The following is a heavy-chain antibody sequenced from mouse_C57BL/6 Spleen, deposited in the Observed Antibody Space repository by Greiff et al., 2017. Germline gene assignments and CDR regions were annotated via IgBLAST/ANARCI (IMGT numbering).Heavy chain of an antibody. D-gene: IGHD2-1*01. CDR2: INPGSGGT. Sequence: VQLQQSGAELVRPGTSVKVSCKASGYAFTNYLIEWVKQRPGQGLEWIGVINPGSGGTNYNEKFKGKATLTADKSSSTAYMQLSSLTSADSAVYFCARRIYYGNYGDAMDYWGQGTSVTVSS. J-gene: IGHJ4*01. V-gene: IGHV1-54*01. CDR1: GYAFTNYL. CDR3: ARRIYYGNYGDAMDY.